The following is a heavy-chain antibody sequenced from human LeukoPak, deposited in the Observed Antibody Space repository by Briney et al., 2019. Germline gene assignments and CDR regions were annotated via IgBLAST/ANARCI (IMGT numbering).Heavy chain of an antibody. D-gene: IGHD3-22*01. CDR3: ARLLSYYYDSSGQSDY. Sequence: GASVKVSCKASGYTFTSYGISWVRQAPGQGLEWMGWISAYNGNKNYAQKLQGRVTMTTDTSTNTAYMELRSMRSADTAVYYCARLLSYYYDSSGQSDYWGQGTLVTVSS. J-gene: IGHJ4*02. CDR1: GYTFTSYG. CDR2: ISAYNGNK. V-gene: IGHV1-18*01.